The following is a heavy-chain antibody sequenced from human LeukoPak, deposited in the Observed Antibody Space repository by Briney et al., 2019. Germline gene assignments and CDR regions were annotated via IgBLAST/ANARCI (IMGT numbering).Heavy chain of an antibody. Sequence: GGSLRLSCAASGFTFSNYWMHWVRQVPGKWLVWVSNINTGGSIRNYADSVKGRFTISRDNAKETLYLQMDSLRAEDTAVYYCARDLRGPRDSWGQGTLVIVSS. CDR1: GFTFSNYW. CDR3: ARDLRGPRDS. CDR2: INTGGSIR. J-gene: IGHJ4*02. V-gene: IGHV3-74*01.